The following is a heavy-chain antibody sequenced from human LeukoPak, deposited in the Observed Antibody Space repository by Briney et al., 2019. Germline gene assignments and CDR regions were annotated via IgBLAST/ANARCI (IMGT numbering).Heavy chain of an antibody. Sequence: KYYVDSAKGRFTISRDNAKNSLYLQMNSLRAEDTAVYYCARDPVYDYVWGSYRPYYFDYWGQGTLVTVSS. CDR3: ARDPVYDYVWGSYRPYYFDY. D-gene: IGHD3-16*02. CDR2: K. J-gene: IGHJ4*02. V-gene: IGHV3-7*01.